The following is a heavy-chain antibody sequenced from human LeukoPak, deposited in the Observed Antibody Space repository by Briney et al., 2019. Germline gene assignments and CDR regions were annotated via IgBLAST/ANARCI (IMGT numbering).Heavy chain of an antibody. CDR3: ARHDGRGGATMGALDS. D-gene: IGHD5-12*01. Sequence: PSETLSLTCTVSGGSISSGSHHWGWFRQSPGKGLEWIGSIHYSRTTYHNPSLNSRVTISEVTSKDQFSLQLNSVTAADTAVYYCARHDGRGGATMGALDSWGQGSLVTVSS. V-gene: IGHV4-39*01. J-gene: IGHJ4*02. CDR1: GGSISSGSHH. CDR2: IHYSRTT.